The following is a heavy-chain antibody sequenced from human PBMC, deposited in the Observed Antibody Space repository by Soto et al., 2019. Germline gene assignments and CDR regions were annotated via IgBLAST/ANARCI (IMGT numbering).Heavy chain of an antibody. V-gene: IGHV1-69*12. CDR3: ASGESIAALWFDY. Sequence: QVQLVQSGAEVKKPGSSVKVSSKASGGTISSYAISWVRQAPGQGLEWMGGIIPILGTANYAQKFQGRVTITADESTSTASMELSSLRSEDTAMYYSASGESIAALWFDYWGQGTLVTVSS. CDR2: IIPILGTA. J-gene: IGHJ4*02. CDR1: GGTISSYA. D-gene: IGHD6-6*01.